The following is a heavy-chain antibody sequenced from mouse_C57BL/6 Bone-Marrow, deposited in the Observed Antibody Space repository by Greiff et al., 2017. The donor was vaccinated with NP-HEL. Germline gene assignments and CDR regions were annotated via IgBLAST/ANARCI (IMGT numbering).Heavy chain of an antibody. D-gene: IGHD4-1*01. CDR2: IDPSDSYT. V-gene: IGHV1-50*01. Sequence: VQLQQPGAELVKPGASVKLSCKASGYTFTSYWMQWVKQRPGQGLEWIGEIDPSDSYTNYNQKFKGKATLTVDTSSSTAYMQLSSLTSEDSAVYYCARRGKVTGKDYWGQGTTLTVSS. CDR3: ARRGKVTGKDY. J-gene: IGHJ2*01. CDR1: GYTFTSYW.